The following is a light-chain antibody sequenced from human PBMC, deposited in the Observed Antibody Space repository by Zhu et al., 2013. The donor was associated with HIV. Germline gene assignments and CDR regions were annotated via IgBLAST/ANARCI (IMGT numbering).Light chain of an antibody. CDR2: GAS. Sequence: EILMTQSPVTLSVSPGERATLSCRASQSFSRNSLAWYQHKPGQAPRLLIYGASTRATGIPARFSGSGSGTEFTLTISSLQSEDFAVYYCQQYNNWPPLTFGGGTKVEIK. CDR1: QSFSRN. CDR3: QQYNNWPPLT. V-gene: IGKV3-15*01. J-gene: IGKJ4*01.